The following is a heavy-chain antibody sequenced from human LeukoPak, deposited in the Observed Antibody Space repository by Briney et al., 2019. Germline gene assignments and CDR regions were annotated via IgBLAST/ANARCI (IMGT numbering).Heavy chain of an antibody. J-gene: IGHJ5*02. CDR3: ARELPDCSGGSGYPGWFDP. CDR1: GGSISSGGYY. CDR2: IYYSGST. Sequence: SQTLSLTCTVSGGSISSGGYYWSWIRQHPGKGLEWIGYIYYSGSTYYNPSLKSRVTISVHTSKNQFSLTLGSVTAADTAVYYCARELPDCSGGSGYPGWFDPWGQGTLVTVSS. V-gene: IGHV4-31*03. D-gene: IGHD2-15*01.